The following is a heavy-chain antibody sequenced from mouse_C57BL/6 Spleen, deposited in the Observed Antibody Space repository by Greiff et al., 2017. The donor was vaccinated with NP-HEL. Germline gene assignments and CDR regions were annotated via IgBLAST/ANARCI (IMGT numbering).Heavy chain of an antibody. Sequence: EVKVVESGGDLVKPGGSLKLSCAASGFTFSSYGMSWVRQTPDKRLEWVATISSGGSYTYYPDSVKGRFTISRDNAKNTLYLQMSSLKSEDTAMYYCARQGDYYGSSYEFAYWGQGTLVTVSA. D-gene: IGHD1-1*01. CDR2: ISSGGSYT. J-gene: IGHJ3*01. CDR1: GFTFSSYG. CDR3: ARQGDYYGSSYEFAY. V-gene: IGHV5-6*01.